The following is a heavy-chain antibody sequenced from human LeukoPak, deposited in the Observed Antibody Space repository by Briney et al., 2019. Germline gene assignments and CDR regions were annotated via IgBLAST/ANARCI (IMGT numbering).Heavy chain of an antibody. J-gene: IGHJ6*02. CDR1: GFTFSSYG. CDR2: ISSSGSTI. D-gene: IGHD2-2*01. V-gene: IGHV3-48*04. Sequence: GRSLRLSCAASGFTFSSYGMHWIRQAPGKGLEWVSYISSSGSTIYYADSVKGRFTISRDNAKNSLYLQMNSLRAEDTAVYYRARESYQPPYGMDVWGQGTTVTVSS. CDR3: ARESYQPPYGMDV.